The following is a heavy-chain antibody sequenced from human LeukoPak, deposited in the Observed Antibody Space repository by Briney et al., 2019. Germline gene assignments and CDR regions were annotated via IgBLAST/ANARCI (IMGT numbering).Heavy chain of an antibody. Sequence: SETLSLTCGVQGDSLAGFYWSWVRQSPGKGLEWIGEIHHSGGGNHNPNLKSRITLSVDTSKNQLTLNLATVTAADTAPYYCARGTYGSSYIPYWGEGILVTVSS. D-gene: IGHD6-13*01. V-gene: IGHV4-34*01. CDR3: ARGTYGSSYIPY. CDR1: GDSLAGFY. J-gene: IGHJ4*02. CDR2: IHHSGGG.